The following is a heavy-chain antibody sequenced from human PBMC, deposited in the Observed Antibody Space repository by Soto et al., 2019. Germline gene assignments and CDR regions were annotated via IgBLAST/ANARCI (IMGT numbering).Heavy chain of an antibody. J-gene: IGHJ4*02. CDR1: GFTFSTYS. V-gene: IGHV3-21*01. CDR3: LIAVAGSFAPDY. D-gene: IGHD6-19*01. Sequence: PGGSLRLSCAASGFTFSTYSMNWVRQAPGKGLEWVSYISSSSTYIYYADSVKGRFTISRDNAKNSLYLQMNSLRAEDTAVYYCLIAVAGSFAPDYWGQGTLATVSS. CDR2: ISSSSTYI.